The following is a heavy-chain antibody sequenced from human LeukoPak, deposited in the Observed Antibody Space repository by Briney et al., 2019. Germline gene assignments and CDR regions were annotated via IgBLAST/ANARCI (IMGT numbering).Heavy chain of an antibody. CDR3: ARMARRYTNNWYRQYYFDY. J-gene: IGHJ4*02. V-gene: IGHV4-34*01. CDR2: ITQSGST. D-gene: IGHD6-13*01. CDR1: GGSFSGYY. Sequence: SETLSLTCAAYGGSFSGYYWSWIRQPPGKGLEWIGEITQSGSTNYNPSLKSRVSMSAVASKNQFSLKLSSTTAADTAVYYCARMARRYTNNWYRQYYFDYWGQGTLVTVSS.